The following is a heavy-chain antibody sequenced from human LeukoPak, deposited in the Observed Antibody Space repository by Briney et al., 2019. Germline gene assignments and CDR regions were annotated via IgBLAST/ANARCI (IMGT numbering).Heavy chain of an antibody. CDR1: GFTFSSYA. V-gene: IGHV3-30-3*01. Sequence: GRSLRLSCAASGFTFSSYAMHWVRQAPGKGLEWVAVISYDGSNKYYADSVKGRFTISRDNSKNTLYLQMNSLRAEDTAVYYCARDKKSVKYDFWSGYSYYLDYWGQGTLVTVSS. J-gene: IGHJ4*02. D-gene: IGHD3-3*01. CDR2: ISYDGSNK. CDR3: ARDKKSVKYDFWSGYSYYLDY.